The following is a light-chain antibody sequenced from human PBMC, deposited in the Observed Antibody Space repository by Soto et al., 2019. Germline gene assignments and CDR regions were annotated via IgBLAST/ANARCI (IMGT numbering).Light chain of an antibody. Sequence: DVQMTQSPSSLSASVGDRVTITCRASQSISRYLNWYQHRPGEAPKVLIYAASTLATGAPSRFSGTGVGTDFTLTISSLQLEDFATYYCQQTYTTRVYTFGQGTKLEFK. J-gene: IGKJ2*01. V-gene: IGKV1-39*01. CDR1: QSISRY. CDR2: AAS. CDR3: QQTYTTRVYT.